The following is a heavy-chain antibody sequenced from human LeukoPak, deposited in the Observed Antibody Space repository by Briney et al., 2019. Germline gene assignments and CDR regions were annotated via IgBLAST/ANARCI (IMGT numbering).Heavy chain of an antibody. J-gene: IGHJ6*03. V-gene: IGHV4-39*07. CDR3: TRARDGYPLYYYYYMDV. CDR1: GGSISSSSYY. Sequence: SETLSLTCTVSGGSISSSSYYWGWIRQPPGNGLEWIGSVYYSGSTYYNPSLRSRVTISVDTSKNQFSLKLSSVTAADTAVYYCTRARDGYPLYYYYYMDVWGKGTTVTVSS. D-gene: IGHD5-24*01. CDR2: VYYSGST.